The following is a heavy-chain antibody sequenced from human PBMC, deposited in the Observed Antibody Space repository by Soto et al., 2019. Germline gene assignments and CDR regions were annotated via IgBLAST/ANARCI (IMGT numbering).Heavy chain of an antibody. V-gene: IGHV4-4*07. J-gene: IGHJ6*02. D-gene: IGHD2-21*02. Sequence: SATLSLTGTVSDGSISSYYWSWIRQPAGKGLEWIGRIYTSGSTNYNPSLKSRVTMSVDTSKNQFSLKLSSVTAADTAVYYCAREVTVSFNYYGMDVWGQGTTVT. CDR3: AREVTVSFNYYGMDV. CDR2: IYTSGST. CDR1: DGSISSYY.